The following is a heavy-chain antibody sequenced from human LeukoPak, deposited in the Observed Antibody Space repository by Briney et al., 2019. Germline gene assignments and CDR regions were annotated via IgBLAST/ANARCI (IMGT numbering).Heavy chain of an antibody. CDR1: GFLVSNHY. CDR3: AAAGDY. CDR2: ISSTSTT. D-gene: IGHD3-10*01. Sequence: PGGSLRLSCAASGFLVSNHYINWVRQAPGKGLEWVSHISSTSTTYYADSVKGRITTSRDNAKNLLYLQMNSLRDEDTAVYYCAAAGDYWGQGTLVTVSS. V-gene: IGHV3-69-1*01. J-gene: IGHJ4*02.